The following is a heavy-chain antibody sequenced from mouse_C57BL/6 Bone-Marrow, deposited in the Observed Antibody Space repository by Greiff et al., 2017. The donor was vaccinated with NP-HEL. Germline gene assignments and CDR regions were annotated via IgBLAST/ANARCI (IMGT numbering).Heavy chain of an antibody. V-gene: IGHV1-59*01. CDR3: AREEAIYYGNYD. J-gene: IGHJ2*01. D-gene: IGHD2-1*01. CDR2: IDPSDSYT. Sequence: QVQLQQPGAELVRPGTSVKLSCKASGYTFTSYWMHWVKQRPGQGLEWIGVIDPSDSYTNYNQKFKGKATLTVDTSSSTAYMQLSSLTSEDSAVYYCAREEAIYYGNYDWGQGTTLTVSS. CDR1: GYTFTSYW.